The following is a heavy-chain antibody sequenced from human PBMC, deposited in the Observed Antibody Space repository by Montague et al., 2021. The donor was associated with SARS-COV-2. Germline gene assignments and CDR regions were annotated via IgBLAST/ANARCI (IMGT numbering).Heavy chain of an antibody. V-gene: IGHV3-23*01. D-gene: IGHD1-26*01. CDR2: ISGSGGST. CDR1: GFTFSSYA. CDR3: ARARGALKIGSYLDEY. Sequence: SLRLSCAASGFTFSSYAMSWVRQAPGKGLEWVSAISGSGGSTYYADSVKGRFTISRDNSKNTLYLQMNSLRVEDTAVYYCARARGALKIGSYLDEYWGQGTLVTVSS. J-gene: IGHJ4*02.